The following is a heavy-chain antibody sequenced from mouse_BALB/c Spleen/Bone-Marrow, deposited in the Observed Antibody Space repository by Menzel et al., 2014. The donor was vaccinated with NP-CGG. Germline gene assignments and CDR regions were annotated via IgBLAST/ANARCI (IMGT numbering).Heavy chain of an antibody. CDR2: INPYNDGT. CDR3: AKGDNYRYDFDY. D-gene: IGHD2-14*01. CDR1: GYTFTSYV. V-gene: IGHV1-14*01. J-gene: IGHJ2*01. Sequence: EVQLVESGPELVKPGASVKMSCKASGYTFTSYVMHWVKRKPGQGLEWIGYINPYNDGTKYNEKFKGKATLTSDKSSSTAYMELSSLTSEDSAVYYCAKGDNYRYDFDYWGQGTTLAVSS.